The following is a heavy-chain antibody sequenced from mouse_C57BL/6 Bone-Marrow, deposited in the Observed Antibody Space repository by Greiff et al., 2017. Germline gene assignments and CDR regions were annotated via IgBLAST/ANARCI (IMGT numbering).Heavy chain of an antibody. CDR3: ALCSYYFDY. CDR2: IDPSDSYT. V-gene: IGHV1-69*01. D-gene: IGHD6-2*01. J-gene: IGHJ2*01. CDR1: GYTFTSYW. Sequence: QVQLQQPGAELVMPGASVKLSCKASGYTFTSYWMHWVKQRPGQGLEWIGEIDPSDSYTNYNQKFKGKSTLTVDKSSSTAYMQLSSLTSEDSAVYYCALCSYYFDYWGQGTTLTVSS.